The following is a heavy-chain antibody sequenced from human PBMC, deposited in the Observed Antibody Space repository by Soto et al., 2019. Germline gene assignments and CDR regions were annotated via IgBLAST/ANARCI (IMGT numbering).Heavy chain of an antibody. Sequence: SVKVSCKTSGGTFSSYAISWVRQAPGQGLEWMGGIIPIFGTANYAQKFQGRVTITADESTSTAYMELSSLRSEDTAVYYCAKHYGSGYYYVSPSYFDYWGQGTLVTVS. V-gene: IGHV1-69*13. CDR1: GGTFSSYA. J-gene: IGHJ4*02. D-gene: IGHD3-22*01. CDR2: IIPIFGTA. CDR3: AKHYGSGYYYVSPSYFDY.